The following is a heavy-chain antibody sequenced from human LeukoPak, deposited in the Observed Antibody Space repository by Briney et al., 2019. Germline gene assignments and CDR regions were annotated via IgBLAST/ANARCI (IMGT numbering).Heavy chain of an antibody. D-gene: IGHD3-3*01. J-gene: IGHJ6*03. V-gene: IGHV4-34*01. Sequence: SETLSLTCAVYGGSFSGYYWSWIRQPPGKGLEWIGEINHSGSTNYNPSLKSRVTISVDTSKNQFSLKLSSVTAADTAVYYCARSKVAIFGVVSPERYYYMDVWGKGTTVTVSS. CDR2: INHSGST. CDR1: GGSFSGYY. CDR3: ARSKVAIFGVVSPERYYYMDV.